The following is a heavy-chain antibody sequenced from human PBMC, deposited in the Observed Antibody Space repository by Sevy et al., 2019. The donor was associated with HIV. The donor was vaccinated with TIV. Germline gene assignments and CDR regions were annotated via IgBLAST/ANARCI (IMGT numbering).Heavy chain of an antibody. D-gene: IGHD3-3*01. V-gene: IGHV4-34*01. J-gene: IGHJ4*02. CDR3: ARRLGGSNDY. CDR2: IKHSGST. Sequence: SETLSLTCAVYGGSISAYYWSWIRQPPGKGLEWIGEIKHSGSTNYNPSLKSRVTISVDTSKNQFSLKLSSVTAADTAVYYCARRLGGSNDYWGQGTLVTVSS. CDR1: GGSISAYY.